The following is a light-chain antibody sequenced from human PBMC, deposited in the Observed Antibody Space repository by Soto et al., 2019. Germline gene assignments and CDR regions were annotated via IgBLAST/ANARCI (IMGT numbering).Light chain of an antibody. Sequence: QSVLTQSSSASASLGSSVKLTCTLSSGHSSYIIAWHQQQPGKAPRYLMKLEGSGSYNKGSGVPDRFSGSSSGADRYLTIFNLQFEDEADYYCETWDSNTLWVFGGGTKLTVL. V-gene: IGLV4-60*02. CDR3: ETWDSNTLWV. CDR2: LEGSGSY. CDR1: SGHSSYI. J-gene: IGLJ3*02.